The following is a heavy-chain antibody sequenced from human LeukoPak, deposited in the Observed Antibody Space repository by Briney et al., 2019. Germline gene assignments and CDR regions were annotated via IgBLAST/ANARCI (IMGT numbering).Heavy chain of an antibody. Sequence: SETLSLTCTVSGGSISSSSYYWGWIRQPPGKGLEWIGGIYYSGSTYYNPSLKSRVTISVDTSKNQFSLKLSSVTAADTAVYYCAVQDSRSGTDFDLWGQGTMVTVSS. CDR1: GGSISSSSYY. J-gene: IGHJ3*01. CDR3: AVQDSRSGTDFDL. CDR2: IYYSGST. V-gene: IGHV4-39*07. D-gene: IGHD1-26*01.